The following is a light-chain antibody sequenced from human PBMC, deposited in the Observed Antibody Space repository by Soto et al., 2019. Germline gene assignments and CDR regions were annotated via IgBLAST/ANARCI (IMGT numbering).Light chain of an antibody. CDR1: YNDVGDYNY. CDR3: SSYSGSYSDVI. V-gene: IGLV2-8*01. Sequence: QSALTQPPSASGSPGQSVTISCAGTYNDVGDYNYVSWYQHHPGKVPKLLIYGVTERPSGVPGRFSGSKSGNTASLTVSDLQTADEAVYYCSSYSGSYSDVIFGGGTKLTVL. J-gene: IGLJ2*01. CDR2: GVT.